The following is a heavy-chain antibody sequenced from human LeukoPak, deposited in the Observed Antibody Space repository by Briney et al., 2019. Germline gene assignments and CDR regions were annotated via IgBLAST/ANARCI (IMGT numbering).Heavy chain of an antibody. CDR1: GFTFSSSW. CDR3: AREYSSSARDY. D-gene: IGHD6-6*01. V-gene: IGHV3-7*05. Sequence: GGSLRLSCAASGFTFSSSWMSWVRQAPGKGLELVATINQDESKTYYVDSVRGRFTISRDNAKNSLFLQMNSLRAEDTAVYYCAREYSSSARDYWGQGTLVTVSS. J-gene: IGHJ4*02. CDR2: INQDESKT.